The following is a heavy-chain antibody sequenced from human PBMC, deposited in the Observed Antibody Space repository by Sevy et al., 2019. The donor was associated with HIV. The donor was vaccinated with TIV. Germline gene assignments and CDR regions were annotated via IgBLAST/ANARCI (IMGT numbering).Heavy chain of an antibody. CDR1: GFTFSSYS. CDR2: ISSSSYI. J-gene: IGHJ3*02. V-gene: IGHV3-21*01. D-gene: IGHD3-22*01. CDR3: ARDLAYYYDSSGFGAFDI. Sequence: GGSLRLSCAASGFTFSSYSMNWVRQAPGKGLEWVSSISSSSYIYYADSVKGRFTISRDNAKNSLYLQMNSLRAEDTAVYYCARDLAYYYDSSGFGAFDIWGQGTMVTVSS.